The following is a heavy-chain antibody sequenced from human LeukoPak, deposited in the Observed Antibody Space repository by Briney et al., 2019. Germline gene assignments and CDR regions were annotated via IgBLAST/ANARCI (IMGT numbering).Heavy chain of an antibody. V-gene: IGHV3-64*01. J-gene: IGHJ6*03. Sequence: GGSLRLSCAASGVTFSSYAMHWVRQAPGKGREYVSAISSNGGSTYYANSVKGRFTISRDNSKNTLYLQMGSLRAEDMAVYYCARVGTGAVAGDYYMDVWGKGTTVTVSS. CDR1: GVTFSSYA. CDR2: ISSNGGST. CDR3: ARVGTGAVAGDYYMDV. D-gene: IGHD6-19*01.